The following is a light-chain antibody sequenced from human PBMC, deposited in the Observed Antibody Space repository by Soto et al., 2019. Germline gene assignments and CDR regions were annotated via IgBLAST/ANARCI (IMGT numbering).Light chain of an antibody. V-gene: IGKV1-27*01. CDR1: QGIRNF. CDR3: QKYSSAPF. CDR2: AAS. J-gene: IGKJ3*01. Sequence: DIQMTQSPTSLSASVGDRVTITCRASQGIRNFVAWYQQKPGKAPKLLIYAASTLQSGVPSRFSGSGSGTDFTLTINSRQLEDFAIFPCQKYSSAPFFAPGPKGKIK.